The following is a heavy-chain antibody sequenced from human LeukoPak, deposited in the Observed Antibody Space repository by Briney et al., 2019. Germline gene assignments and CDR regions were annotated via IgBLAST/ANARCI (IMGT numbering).Heavy chain of an antibody. J-gene: IGHJ3*02. Sequence: GESLKISCKGSGYSFTSYWIGWVRQMPGNGLEWMGIIYPGDSDTRYSPSFQGQVTISADKSISTAYLQWSSLKASDTAMYYCARQTVVVPAAIHAFDIWGQGTMVTVSS. CDR2: IYPGDSDT. V-gene: IGHV5-51*01. CDR3: ARQTVVVPAAIHAFDI. D-gene: IGHD2-2*02. CDR1: GYSFTSYW.